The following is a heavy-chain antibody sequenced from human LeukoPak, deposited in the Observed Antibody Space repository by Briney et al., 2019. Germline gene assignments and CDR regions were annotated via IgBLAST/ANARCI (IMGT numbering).Heavy chain of an antibody. V-gene: IGHV3-23*01. J-gene: IGHJ5*02. CDR2: IDYDSVGT. D-gene: IGHD6-19*01. Sequence: PGGSLRLSCAASGFTFSSYSMNWVRQAPGKGLEWVSAIDYDSVGTHYADSVKGRFTISRDNSRNTLYLLMHSLRAEDTALYYCAGGSSGWYRWFDPWGQGALVTVTS. CDR1: GFTFSSYS. CDR3: AGGSSGWYRWFDP.